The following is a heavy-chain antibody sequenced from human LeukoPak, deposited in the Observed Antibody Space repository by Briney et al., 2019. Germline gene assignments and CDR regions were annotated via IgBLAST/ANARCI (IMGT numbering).Heavy chain of an antibody. V-gene: IGHV3-23*01. CDR1: GFTFSSYA. D-gene: IGHD5-24*01. CDR2: ISGSGVNT. CDR3: ARGSAVGYNSGAFDI. J-gene: IGHJ3*02. Sequence: GSLRLSCVASGFTFSSYAMTWVRQAPGRGLEWVSGISGSGVNTNYADSVKGRFTISRDNSKNTLYLQMNSLRAEDTAVYYCARGSAVGYNSGAFDIWGQGTMVTVSS.